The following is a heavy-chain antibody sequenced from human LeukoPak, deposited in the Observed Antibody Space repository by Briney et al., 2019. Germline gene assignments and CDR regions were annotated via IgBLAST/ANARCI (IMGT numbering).Heavy chain of an antibody. CDR2: IRYDGSNK. Sequence: PGGSLRLSCAASGFTFSSYGMHWVRQAPGKGLEWVAFIRYDGSNKYYADSVKGRFTITRDNSKNTLYLQMNSLRAEDTAVYYCAKNMFGMGPPSMIVVVNNYYYYMDVWGKGTTVTISS. CDR1: GFTFSSYG. D-gene: IGHD3-22*01. CDR3: AKNMFGMGPPSMIVVVNNYYYYMDV. V-gene: IGHV3-30*02. J-gene: IGHJ6*03.